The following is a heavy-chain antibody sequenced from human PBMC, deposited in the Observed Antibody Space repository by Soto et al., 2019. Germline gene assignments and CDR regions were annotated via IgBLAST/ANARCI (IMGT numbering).Heavy chain of an antibody. J-gene: IGHJ4*02. CDR2: IKQDGSEK. CDR1: GFTFSSSW. V-gene: IGHV3-7*01. CDR3: ARRITAAGAYDY. Sequence: EVQLVESGGGLVQPGGSLRLSCAASGFTFSSSWMSWARQAAGKGLEWVANIKQDGSEKYYVDSVKGRFTISRDNAKNSLYLQMNSLRAEDTAVYYCARRITAAGAYDYWGQGTLVTVSS. D-gene: IGHD6-13*01.